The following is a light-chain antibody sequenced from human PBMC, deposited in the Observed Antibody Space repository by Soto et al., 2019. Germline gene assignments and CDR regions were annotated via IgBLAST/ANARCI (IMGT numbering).Light chain of an antibody. V-gene: IGLV2-8*01. J-gene: IGLJ2*01. CDR2: DVS. CDR1: SSDVGGYNY. Sequence: QSALTQPPSASGSPGQSVTISCTGTSSDVGGYNYVSWYQHHPGKAPKLMIYDVSKRPSGVPDRFSGSKSGNTASLTVSGLQVEDEADYYCSSYAGTKNVVFGGGTKLTVL. CDR3: SSYAGTKNVV.